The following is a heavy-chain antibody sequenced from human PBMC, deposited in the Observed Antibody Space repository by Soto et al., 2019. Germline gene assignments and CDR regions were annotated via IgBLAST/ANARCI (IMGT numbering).Heavy chain of an antibody. V-gene: IGHV1-8*01. J-gene: IGHJ3*02. CDR3: ARERGAFDI. CDR1: GYTFTSKD. Sequence: QVQLVQSGAEVKKPGASVKVSCKASGYTFTSKDINWVQQATGQGLEWMGWMNPNMGSTAYAQKFQGRVTMIRNTSISTAYMELSSLRSEDTAVYYCARERGAFDIWGQGTMVTVSS. CDR2: MNPNMGST.